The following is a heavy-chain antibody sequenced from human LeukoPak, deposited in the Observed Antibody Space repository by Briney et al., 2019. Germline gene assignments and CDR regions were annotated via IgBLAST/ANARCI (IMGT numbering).Heavy chain of an antibody. D-gene: IGHD3-10*02. CDR3: TRENYVPDS. CDR1: GYTFSPYW. CDR2: ISNGGGAT. Sequence: GGSLRLACVASGYTFSPYWMSWVRQIPGKGLEWVASISNGGGATYYVDSVRGRFTISRDDAKNSLFLQMNGLRSDDTAVYYCTRENYVPDSWGQGTLVTVSS. V-gene: IGHV3-7*03. J-gene: IGHJ5*02.